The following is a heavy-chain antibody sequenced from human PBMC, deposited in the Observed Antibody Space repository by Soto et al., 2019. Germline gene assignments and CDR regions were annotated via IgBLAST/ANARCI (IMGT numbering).Heavy chain of an antibody. J-gene: IGHJ5*02. CDR2: INHSGST. D-gene: IGHD3-3*01. V-gene: IGHV4-34*01. Sequence: SENPSLTCAVYGGSFSGYYWSWIRQPPGKGLEWIGEINHSGSTNYNPSLKSRVTISVDTSKNQFSLKLSSVTAADTAVYYCARGLRVEWLLLAHQHQNWFDPWGQGTLVT. CDR3: ARGLRVEWLLLAHQHQNWFDP. CDR1: GGSFSGYY.